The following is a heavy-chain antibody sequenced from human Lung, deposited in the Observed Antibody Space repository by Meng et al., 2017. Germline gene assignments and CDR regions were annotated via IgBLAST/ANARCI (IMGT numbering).Heavy chain of an antibody. CDR1: GFSLSTSGVG. CDR3: AHSPSTYGSGSYIFDY. CDR2: IYWDDDK. J-gene: IGHJ4*02. Sequence: QITLKESGPTLVKPTQTLTLTCTFSGFSLSTSGVGVGWIRQPPGKALEWLVLIYWDDDKRYSPSLKSRLTITKDTSKNQVVLTMTNMDPVDTATYYCAHSPSTYGSGSYIFDYWGQGTLVTVSS. V-gene: IGHV2-5*02. D-gene: IGHD3-10*01.